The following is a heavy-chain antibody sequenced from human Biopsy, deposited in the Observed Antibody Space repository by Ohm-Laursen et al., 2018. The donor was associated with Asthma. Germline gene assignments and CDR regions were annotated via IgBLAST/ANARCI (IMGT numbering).Heavy chain of an antibody. J-gene: IGHJ4*02. CDR1: GGSISSSSYY. CDR3: VSPPGY. V-gene: IGHV4-39*01. Sequence: GTLSLTCPVSGGSISSSSYYWGWIRRPPGKGLEFIGTIYYSGSTYYNPSPKSRVTLSVDASKNQFSLKLTSVTAADTAVYYCVSPPGYWGQGTRVTVSS. CDR2: IYYSGST.